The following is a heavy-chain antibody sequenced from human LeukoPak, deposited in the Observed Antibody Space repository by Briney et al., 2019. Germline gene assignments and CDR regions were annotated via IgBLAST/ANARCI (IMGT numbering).Heavy chain of an antibody. J-gene: IGHJ4*02. CDR1: GFTVSSNY. Sequence: PGGSLKLSCAASGFTVSSNYMSWVRQAPGKGLEWVSVIYSGGSTYYADSVKGRFTISRDNSKNTLYLQMNSLRAEDTAVYYCARERRNTAMVTALDYWGLGTLVTVSS. D-gene: IGHD5-18*01. V-gene: IGHV3-53*01. CDR3: ARERRNTAMVTALDY. CDR2: IYSGGST.